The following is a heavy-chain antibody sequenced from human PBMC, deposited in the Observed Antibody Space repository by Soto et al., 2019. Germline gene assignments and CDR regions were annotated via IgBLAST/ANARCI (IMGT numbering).Heavy chain of an antibody. CDR1: GFTFSSYA. Sequence: GGSLRLSCAASGFTFSSYAMHWVRQAPGKGLEWVAVISYDGSNKYYADSVKGRFTISRDNSKNTLYLQMNSLRAEDTAVYYCARPMGTYYYYGMDVWGQGTTVTVSS. V-gene: IGHV3-30-3*01. J-gene: IGHJ6*02. CDR3: ARPMGTYYYYGMDV. CDR2: ISYDGSNK. D-gene: IGHD3-10*01.